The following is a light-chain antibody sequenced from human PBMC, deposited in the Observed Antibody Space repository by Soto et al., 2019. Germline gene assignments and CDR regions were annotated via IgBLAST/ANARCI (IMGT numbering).Light chain of an antibody. CDR1: TSDIGGYNF. J-gene: IGLJ3*02. Sequence: QSALTQPASVSGSPGQSITISCTGTTSDIGGYNFVSWYQQHPDKAPKLIIYEVTNRPSGISNRFSGSKSGNTASLTISGLQAEDEADYYCTSFTAGSTLLVFGGGTNLTVL. CDR2: EVT. CDR3: TSFTAGSTLLV. V-gene: IGLV2-14*03.